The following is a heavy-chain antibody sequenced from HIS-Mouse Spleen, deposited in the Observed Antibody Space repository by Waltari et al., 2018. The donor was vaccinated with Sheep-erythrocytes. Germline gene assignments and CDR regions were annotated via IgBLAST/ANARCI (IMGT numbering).Heavy chain of an antibody. V-gene: IGHV1-69*01. J-gene: IGHJ3*02. D-gene: IGHD6-19*01. CDR3: ARDTSSDSSGWHDAFDI. CDR1: GGTFSSYA. Sequence: QVQLVQSGAEVKKPGSSVKVSCKASGGTFSSYAISWVRQAPGQGLEWMGGIIPIFGKANYAQKCQGRVTITADESTSTAYMELSSLRSEDTAVYYCARDTSSDSSGWHDAFDIWGQGTMVTVSS. CDR2: IIPIFGKA.